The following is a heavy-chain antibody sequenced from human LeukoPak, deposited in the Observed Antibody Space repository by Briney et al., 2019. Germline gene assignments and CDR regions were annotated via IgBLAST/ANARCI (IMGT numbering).Heavy chain of an antibody. V-gene: IGHV1-18*01. CDR1: GYTFTSYG. CDR3: ARFLAVAGTSGWFDP. CDR2: ISAYNGNT. Sequence: ASVKVSCKASGYTFTSYGISWVRQAPGQGLEWMGWISAYNGNTNYAQKLQGRVTMTTDTSTSTAYMELRSLRSDDTAVYYCARFLAVAGTSGWFDPWGQGTLVTVSS. D-gene: IGHD6-13*01. J-gene: IGHJ5*02.